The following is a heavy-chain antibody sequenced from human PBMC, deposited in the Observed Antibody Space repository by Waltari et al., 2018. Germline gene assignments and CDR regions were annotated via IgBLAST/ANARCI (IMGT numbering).Heavy chain of an antibody. V-gene: IGHV4-38-2*01. D-gene: IGHD2-2*03. J-gene: IGHJ4*02. CDR2: VYHAGTT. Sequence: QVQLQESGPRLVEPSETLSLTCGVSGYSINSGFHWGWIRQSPGKGLEGIATVYHAGTTFYNPSLKSRVTISMDMSTNQFSLKLKSVTAADTAVYFCSRQVLGYCTSAACRRLESWGPGTLVTVSS. CDR1: GYSINSGFH. CDR3: SRQVLGYCTSAACRRLES.